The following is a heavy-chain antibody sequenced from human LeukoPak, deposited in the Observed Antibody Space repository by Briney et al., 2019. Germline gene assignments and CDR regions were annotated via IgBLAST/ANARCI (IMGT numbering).Heavy chain of an antibody. J-gene: IGHJ4*02. Sequence: GGSLRLSCAASGFTFSSYAMSWVRQAPGKGLEWVSAISGSGGSTYYADSVKGRVTISRDNSKNTLYLQMNSLRAEDTAVYYCAKDRSAYCGGDCSNPPFDYWGQGTLVTVSS. CDR3: AKDRSAYCGGDCSNPPFDY. V-gene: IGHV3-23*01. CDR2: ISGSGGST. D-gene: IGHD2-21*02. CDR1: GFTFSSYA.